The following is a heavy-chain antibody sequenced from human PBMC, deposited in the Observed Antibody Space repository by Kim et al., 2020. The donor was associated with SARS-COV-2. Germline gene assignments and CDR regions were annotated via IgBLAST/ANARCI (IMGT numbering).Heavy chain of an antibody. CDR3: ARRAGTGSSDH. D-gene: IGHD3-10*01. J-gene: IGHJ5*02. CDR1: GFDFSGYS. Sequence: GGSLRLFCAASGFDFSGYSMNWVRQAPGKGLEWVSSINSRSTYISYTGSVKGRFTISRDNAENSLYLHMNSLRPEDTAIYYCARRAGTGSSDHWGQGTLVTVSS. CDR2: INSRSTYI. V-gene: IGHV3-21*04.